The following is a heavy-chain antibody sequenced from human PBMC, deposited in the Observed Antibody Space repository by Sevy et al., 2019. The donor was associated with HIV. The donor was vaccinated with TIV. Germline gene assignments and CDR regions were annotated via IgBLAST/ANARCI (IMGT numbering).Heavy chain of an antibody. CDR1: GFTFSDYY. J-gene: IGHJ5*02. CDR2: ISSSGSTI. CDR3: ARDYDFWSGYLINWFDP. V-gene: IGHV3-11*01. Sequence: GGSLRFSCAASGFTFSDYYMSWIRQAPGKGLEWVSYISSSGSTIYYADSVKGRFTISRDNAKNSLYLQMNSLRAEDTAVYYCARDYDFWSGYLINWFDPWGQGTLVTVSS. D-gene: IGHD3-3*01.